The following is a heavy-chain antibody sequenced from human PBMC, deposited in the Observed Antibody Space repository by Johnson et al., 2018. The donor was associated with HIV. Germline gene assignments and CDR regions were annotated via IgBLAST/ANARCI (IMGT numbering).Heavy chain of an antibody. V-gene: IGHV3-30*04. J-gene: IGHJ3*02. CDR3: ARDLCGGYSSSSYAFDI. Sequence: QVQLVESGGGVVQPGRSLRLSCAASGFTFSSYAMHWVRQAPGKGLEWVAVISYDGSNKYYADSVKGRFTISRDNSKNTLYLQMNSLRAEDTAVYYCARDLCGGYSSSSYAFDIWGQGTMVTVSS. CDR1: GFTFSSYA. CDR2: ISYDGSNK. D-gene: IGHD6-6*01.